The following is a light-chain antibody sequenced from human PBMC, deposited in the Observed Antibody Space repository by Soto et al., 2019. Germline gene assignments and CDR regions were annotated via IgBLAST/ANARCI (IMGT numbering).Light chain of an antibody. V-gene: IGKV4-1*01. CDR1: QSVLYSSSNENY. CDR3: HQYYSSPPT. J-gene: IGKJ2*01. CDR2: WAS. Sequence: DIVMTQSPDSLVVSLGERATINCKSSQSVLYSSSNENYLAWYQQKLGQPPKLLIYWASTRESGVPDRFSGSGSGTDFTLTISSLQAEDVAVYYCHQYYSSPPTFGQGTKLEIK.